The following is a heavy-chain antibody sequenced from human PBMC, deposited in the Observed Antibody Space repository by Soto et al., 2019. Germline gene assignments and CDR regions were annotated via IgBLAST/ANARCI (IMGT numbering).Heavy chain of an antibody. CDR1: GYTFTSYG. V-gene: IGHV1-18*01. J-gene: IGHJ4*02. CDR2: ISAYNGNT. CDR3: AREPNYFDY. Sequence: ASVKVSCKASGYTFTSYGISWVRQAPGQGLEWMGWISAYNGNTKYAQKLQGRVTMTTDTSTSTADMELRSLRSDETAVYYCAREPNYFDYWGQGTLVTVYS.